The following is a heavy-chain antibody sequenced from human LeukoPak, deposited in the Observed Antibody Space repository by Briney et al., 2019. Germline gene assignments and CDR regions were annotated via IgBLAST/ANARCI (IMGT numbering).Heavy chain of an antibody. D-gene: IGHD1-26*01. CDR3: ARVYSGYDYGMDV. Sequence: GRSLRLSCAASGLTFSSYAMHWVRQAPGKGLEWVAVISYDGSNKYYADSVKGRFTISRDNSKNTLYLQMNSLRAEDTAVYYCARVYSGYDYGMDVWGKGTTVTVSS. J-gene: IGHJ6*04. V-gene: IGHV3-30*04. CDR1: GLTFSSYA. CDR2: ISYDGSNK.